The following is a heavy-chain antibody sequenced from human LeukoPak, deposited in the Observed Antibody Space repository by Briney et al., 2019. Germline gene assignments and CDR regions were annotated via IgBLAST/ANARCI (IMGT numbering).Heavy chain of an antibody. CDR2: INPSGGFT. Sequence: ASVKVSCKASGYSFSTHWMHWVRQAPGQGLEWMGIINPSGGFTSYAQKLQGRVTVTRDMSTSTVYMELSNLRSDDTAVYYCARGDYYGSSPIPLFDYWGQGTLVTVSS. CDR3: ARGDYYGSSPIPLFDY. D-gene: IGHD3-22*01. V-gene: IGHV1-46*01. J-gene: IGHJ4*02. CDR1: GYSFSTHW.